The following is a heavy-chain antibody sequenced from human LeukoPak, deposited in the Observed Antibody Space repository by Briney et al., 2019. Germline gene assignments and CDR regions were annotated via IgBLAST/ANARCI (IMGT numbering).Heavy chain of an antibody. V-gene: IGHV3-66*02. CDR2: IYSGDNT. D-gene: IGHD3-16*01. CDR3: AGRRVLDASFDY. Sequence: GGSLRLSCAASGFTVSNNYMSWVRQAPGKGLEWVSVIYSGDNTYYLESVKGRFTISRDKSKNPLFLQMNRLRAEDTAVYYCAGRRVLDASFDYWGQGTLVTVSS. J-gene: IGHJ4*02. CDR1: GFTVSNNY.